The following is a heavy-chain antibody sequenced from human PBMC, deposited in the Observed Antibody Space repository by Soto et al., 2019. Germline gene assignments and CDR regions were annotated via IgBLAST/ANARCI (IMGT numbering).Heavy chain of an antibody. CDR2: ISYDGSNK. Sequence: PGGSLRLSCAASGFTFSSYGMHWVRQAPGKGLEWVAVISYDGSNKYYADSVKGRFTISRDNSKNTLYLQMNSLRAEDTAVYYCAKDPREWWVVGATTEFGYFDYWGQGTLVTVSS. V-gene: IGHV3-30*18. CDR1: GFTFSSYG. CDR3: AKDPREWWVVGATTEFGYFDY. D-gene: IGHD1-26*01. J-gene: IGHJ4*02.